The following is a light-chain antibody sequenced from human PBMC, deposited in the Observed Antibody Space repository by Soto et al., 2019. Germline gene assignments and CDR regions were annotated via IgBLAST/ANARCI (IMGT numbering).Light chain of an antibody. Sequence: QSALTQPASVSGSPGQSITISCTGISSDIGGYNYVSWYQQLPGKAPKHKLYDVSNRRSGVSNRVSGSKSGNTASLTISGLQAEDEADYYCYSYTSSSTVLFGGGTKLTVL. V-gene: IGLV2-14*03. CDR2: DVS. CDR3: YSYTSSSTVL. CDR1: SSDIGGYNY. J-gene: IGLJ2*01.